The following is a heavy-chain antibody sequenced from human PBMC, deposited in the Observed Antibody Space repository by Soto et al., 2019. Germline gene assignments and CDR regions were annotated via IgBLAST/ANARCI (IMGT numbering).Heavy chain of an antibody. CDR2: ISNSGSYI. Sequence: PGGSLRLSCAASGYTFSSYSINWVRQAPGQGLEWVSSISNSGSYIYYADSVKGRFTIARDNTKNSVYLQMNSLRAEDTAVYYCERGFRKQLILNGMDVWGQGTTVTVSS. D-gene: IGHD6-6*01. CDR1: GYTFSSYS. J-gene: IGHJ6*02. CDR3: ERGFRKQLILNGMDV. V-gene: IGHV3-21*01.